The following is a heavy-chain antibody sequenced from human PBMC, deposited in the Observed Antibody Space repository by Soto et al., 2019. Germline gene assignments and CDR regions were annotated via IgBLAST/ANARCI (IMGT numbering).Heavy chain of an antibody. J-gene: IGHJ5*02. Sequence: SETLSLTCTVSSGSISSYYWSWIRQPPGKGLEWIGYIHYTGNTNSNPSLKGRVTLSIDPSWNQFSLKLRSVTAADTAVYYCAAGGYLTGFSYREIKWFDPWGQGTLVTVSS. D-gene: IGHD3-9*01. V-gene: IGHV4-59*01. CDR1: SGSISSYY. CDR2: IHYTGNT. CDR3: AAGGYLTGFSYREIKWFDP.